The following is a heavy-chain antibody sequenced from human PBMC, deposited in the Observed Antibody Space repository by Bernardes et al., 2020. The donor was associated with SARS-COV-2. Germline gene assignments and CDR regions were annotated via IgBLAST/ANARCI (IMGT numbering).Heavy chain of an antibody. CDR2: ISAYNGDT. D-gene: IGHD2-2*01. CDR3: ARGSPIGAVRQYPNFDY. J-gene: IGHJ4*02. Sequence: ASVKVSCKASDYSFTTYGISWVRQAPGQGLEWMGWISAYNGDTNYAQKFQGRITMTTDTSTSTAYLELRSLRSDDTAVFYCARGSPIGAVRQYPNFDYWGQGALVTVSS. V-gene: IGHV1-18*01. CDR1: DYSFTTYG.